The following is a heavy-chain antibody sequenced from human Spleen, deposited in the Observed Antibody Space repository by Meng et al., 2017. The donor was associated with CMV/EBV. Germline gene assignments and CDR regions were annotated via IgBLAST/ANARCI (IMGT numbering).Heavy chain of an antibody. V-gene: IGHV4-34*01. D-gene: IGHD2-8*02. CDR2: INHSGST. CDR3: ARRLDAGADY. J-gene: IGHJ4*02. CDR1: GGSLSDYY. Sequence: SETLSLTCAVYGGSLSDYYWSWIRQPPGKGLEWIGEINHSGSTNYNPSLKSRVTISIDTSKNQFSLKLSSVTAADTALYYCARRLDAGADYWGQGTLVTVSS.